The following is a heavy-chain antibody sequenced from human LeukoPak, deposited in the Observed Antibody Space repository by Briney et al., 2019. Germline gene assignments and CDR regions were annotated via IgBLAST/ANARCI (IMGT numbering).Heavy chain of an antibody. CDR3: ARGRGSSWYYFDY. V-gene: IGHV4-59*01. CDR1: GGSISTSY. CDR2: ILYSGST. D-gene: IGHD6-13*01. J-gene: IGHJ4*02. Sequence: SETLSLTCTVSGGSISTSYWNWVRQPPGKGLEWIGYILYSGSTNHNPSLESRVTISVDTSKNQFSLKLTSVTAADTAVYYCARGRGSSWYYFDYWGQGTLVTVSS.